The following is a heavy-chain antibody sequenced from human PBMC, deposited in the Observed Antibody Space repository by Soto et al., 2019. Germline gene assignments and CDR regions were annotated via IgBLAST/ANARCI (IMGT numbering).Heavy chain of an antibody. J-gene: IGHJ4*02. Sequence: GGSLRLSCAASGFTFTSNSMNWVRQAPGKGLEWISYITSSSSTIYYADSVKGRFTISRDNAKNSVYLQMNSLRDEDTAVYYCARGRVWTAYFDYWGQGRLVTVSS. CDR3: ARGRVWTAYFDY. CDR2: ITSSSSTI. V-gene: IGHV3-48*02. D-gene: IGHD2-21*01. CDR1: GFTFTSNS.